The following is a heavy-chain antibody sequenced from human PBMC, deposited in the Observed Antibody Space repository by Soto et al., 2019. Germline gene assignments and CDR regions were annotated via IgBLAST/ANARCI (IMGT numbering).Heavy chain of an antibody. V-gene: IGHV6-1*01. J-gene: IGHJ4*01. CDR2: TYYRSKWFN. CDR3: ARVVAGVWAFDF. D-gene: IGHD3-16*01. Sequence: SQTLSLTCAISGDSVSSNSAAWNWIRQSPSRGLEWLGRTYYRSKWFNDYAVSVKSRITINADTSKYQLSLQLNSVTPEDTAVYYCARVVAGVWAFDFWGHGTLVTVSS. CDR1: GDSVSSNSAA.